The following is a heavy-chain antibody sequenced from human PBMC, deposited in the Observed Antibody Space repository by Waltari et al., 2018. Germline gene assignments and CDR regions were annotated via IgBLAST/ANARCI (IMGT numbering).Heavy chain of an antibody. CDR3: AKDAGTRYYYYYMDV. CDR2: ISWGGGST. CDR1: GFTFDDYT. Sequence: EVQLVESGGVVVQPGGSLRLSCAASGFTFDDYTMHWVRQAPGKGLEWVSLISWGGGSTYYADSVKGRFTISRDNSKNSLYLQMNSLRTEDTALYYCAKDAGTRYYYYYMDVWGKGTTVTVSS. V-gene: IGHV3-43*01. D-gene: IGHD6-13*01. J-gene: IGHJ6*03.